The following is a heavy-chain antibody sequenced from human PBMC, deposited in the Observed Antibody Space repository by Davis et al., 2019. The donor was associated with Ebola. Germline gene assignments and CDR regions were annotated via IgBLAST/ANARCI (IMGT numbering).Heavy chain of an antibody. CDR3: AKGSLYGSRSITAGMDV. CDR2: ISGSGTGT. J-gene: IGHJ6*02. D-gene: IGHD4-17*01. Sequence: GESLKISCAASGFTFTSYSMTWVRQAPGTGLEWVSGISGSGTGTYYADSVKGRFTFSRDNSKNTLYLQMNSLRAEDTAVYYCAKGSLYGSRSITAGMDVWGQGTTVTVSS. V-gene: IGHV3-23*01. CDR1: GFTFTSYS.